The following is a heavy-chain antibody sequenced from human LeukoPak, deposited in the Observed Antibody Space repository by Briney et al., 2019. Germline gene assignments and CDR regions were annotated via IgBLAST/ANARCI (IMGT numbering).Heavy chain of an antibody. Sequence: GRSLRLSCAASGFTFSNFAMHSVRQPPGKGLEWVAVISYDGSNKYYAGSVKGRSTISRDNSKNTLYLQMNSLRAEDTALYYCARCQTDGDYPAGYYYYGMDVWGRGTTVTVSS. CDR2: ISYDGSNK. CDR3: ARCQTDGDYPAGYYYYGMDV. CDR1: GFTFSNFA. D-gene: IGHD4-17*01. J-gene: IGHJ6*02. V-gene: IGHV3-30-3*01.